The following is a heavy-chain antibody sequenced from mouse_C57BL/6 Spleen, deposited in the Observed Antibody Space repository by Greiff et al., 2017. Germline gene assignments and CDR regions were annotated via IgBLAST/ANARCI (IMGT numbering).Heavy chain of an antibody. CDR1: GFSLSTFGMG. Sequence: QVTLKECGPGILQPSQTLSLTCSFSGFSLSTFGMGVGWIRQPSGKGLEWLAHIWWDDDKYYNPALKSRLTISKDTSKNQVFLKIANVDTADTATYYCARIAHTTVVATRYFDVWGTGTTVTVSS. V-gene: IGHV8-8*01. D-gene: IGHD1-1*01. J-gene: IGHJ1*03. CDR2: IWWDDDK. CDR3: ARIAHTTVVATRYFDV.